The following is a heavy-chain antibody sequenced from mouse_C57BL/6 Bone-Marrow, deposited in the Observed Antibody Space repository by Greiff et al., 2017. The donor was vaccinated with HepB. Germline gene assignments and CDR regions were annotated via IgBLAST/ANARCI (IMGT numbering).Heavy chain of an antibody. CDR1: GYTFTSYG. CDR2: IYPRSGNT. V-gene: IGHV1-81*01. D-gene: IGHD1-1*01. Sequence: VKLVESGAELARPGASVKLSCKASGYTFTSYGISWVKQRTGQGLEWIGEIYPRSGNTYYNEKFKGKATLTADKSSSTAYMELRSLTSEDSAVYFCAREELGVITTVVAPFAMDYWGQGTSVTVSS. J-gene: IGHJ4*01. CDR3: AREELGVITTVVAPFAMDY.